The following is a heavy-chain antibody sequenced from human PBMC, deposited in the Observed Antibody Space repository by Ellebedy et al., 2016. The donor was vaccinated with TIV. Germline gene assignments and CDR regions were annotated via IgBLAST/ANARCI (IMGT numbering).Heavy chain of an antibody. Sequence: GESLKISCAASGFTFSNVWMSWARQAPGKGPEWVASINEDGSEKSYVDSVKGRFTISRDNAKKSLYLQMNSLRDEDTAVYYCAKRRNFADWGQGTLVTVSS. J-gene: IGHJ4*02. V-gene: IGHV3-7*03. CDR1: GFTFSNVW. CDR3: AKRRNFAD. CDR2: INEDGSEK. D-gene: IGHD3-9*01.